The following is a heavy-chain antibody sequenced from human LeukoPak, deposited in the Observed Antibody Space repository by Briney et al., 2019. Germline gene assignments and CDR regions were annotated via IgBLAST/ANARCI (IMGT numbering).Heavy chain of an antibody. V-gene: IGHV1-18*01. CDR2: ISAYNGNT. D-gene: IGHD6-19*01. CDR1: GYTFTSYG. J-gene: IGHJ6*03. CDR3: ARGLSSGWYTGYYYYYYMDV. Sequence: ASVKVSCKASGYTFTSYGISWVRQAPGQGLEWMGWISAYNGNTNYAQKLQGRVTMTTDTSTSTAYMELRSLRSDDTAVYYCARGLSSGWYTGYYYYYYMDVWGKGATVTVSS.